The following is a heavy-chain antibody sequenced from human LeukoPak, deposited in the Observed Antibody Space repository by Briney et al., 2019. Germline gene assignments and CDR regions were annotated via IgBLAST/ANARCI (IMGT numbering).Heavy chain of an antibody. D-gene: IGHD4-17*01. V-gene: IGHV4-39*01. CDR1: AGSISSSSYY. CDR3: ARLLYGDYRYFQH. CDR2: IYYSGST. Sequence: SETLSLTCTVSAGSISSSSYYWGWIRQPPGKGLEWIGSIYYSGSTYYNPSLKSRVTISVDTSKNQFSLKLSSVTAADTAVYYCARLLYGDYRYFQHWGQGTLVTVSS. J-gene: IGHJ1*01.